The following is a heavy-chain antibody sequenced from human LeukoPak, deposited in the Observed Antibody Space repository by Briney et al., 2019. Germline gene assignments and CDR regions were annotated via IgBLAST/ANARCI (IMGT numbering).Heavy chain of an antibody. D-gene: IGHD3-10*01. J-gene: IGHJ6*03. Sequence: SETLSLTCAVSGGSISSSNWWSWVRQPPGKGLEWIGEIYHSGSTNYNPSLKSRVTISVDKSKNQFSLKLSSVTAADTAVYYCAREAAGSYYHYYYYMDVWGKGTTVTVSS. CDR3: AREAAGSYYHYYYYMDV. CDR2: IYHSGST. V-gene: IGHV4-4*02. CDR1: GGSISSSNW.